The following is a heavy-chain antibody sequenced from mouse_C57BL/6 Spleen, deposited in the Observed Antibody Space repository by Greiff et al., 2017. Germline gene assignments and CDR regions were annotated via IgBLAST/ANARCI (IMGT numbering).Heavy chain of an antibody. J-gene: IGHJ2*01. V-gene: IGHV1-76*01. CDR1: GYTFTAYY. D-gene: IGHD2-4*01. CDR2: IYPGSGNT. CDR3: ARRGYYDYGYFDD. Sequence: VQLQESGAELVRPGASVKLSCKASGYTFTAYYINWVKQRPGQGLEWIARIYPGSGNTYYNEKFKGKATLTAEKSSSTAYMQLSSLTSEDSAVYFCARRGYYDYGYFDDWGQGTTLTVSS.